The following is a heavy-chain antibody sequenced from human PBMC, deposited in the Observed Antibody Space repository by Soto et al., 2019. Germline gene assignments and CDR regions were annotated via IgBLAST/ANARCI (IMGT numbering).Heavy chain of an antibody. CDR2: INHSGST. CDR1: GGSFGGYY. CDR3: ARSHKYYYDSSGYYCYLIYYFDY. D-gene: IGHD3-22*01. Sequence: SETLSLTCAVYGGSFGGYYWSWIRQPPGKGLEWIGEINHSGSTNYNPSLKSRVTISVDTSKNQFSLKLSSVTAADTAVYYCARSHKYYYDSSGYYCYLIYYFDYWGQGTLVTVSS. J-gene: IGHJ4*02. V-gene: IGHV4-34*01.